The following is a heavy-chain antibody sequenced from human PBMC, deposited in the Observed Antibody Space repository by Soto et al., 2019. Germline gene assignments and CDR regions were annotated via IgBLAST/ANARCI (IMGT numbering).Heavy chain of an antibody. CDR3: ARGTIVARQHLDY. CDR1: GFTFSSYA. J-gene: IGHJ4*02. D-gene: IGHD6-6*01. Sequence: QVQLVESGGGVVQPGKSLRLSCAASGFTFSSYAMHWARQAPGKGLECVTVISIRGGDEYYAESVRGRFTISRDDSKNTLYLQMDSLRVEDTAVYYCARGTIVARQHLDYWGQGTLVTVSS. CDR2: ISIRGGDE. V-gene: IGHV3-30*03.